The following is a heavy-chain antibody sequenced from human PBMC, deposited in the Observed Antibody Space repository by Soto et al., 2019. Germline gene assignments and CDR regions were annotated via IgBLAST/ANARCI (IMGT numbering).Heavy chain of an antibody. J-gene: IGHJ4*02. CDR2: ISYDGSNK. Sequence: GGSLRLSCVASGFTFSSYAMHWVRQAPGKGLEWVAVISYDGSNKYYADSVKGRFTISRDNSKNTLYLQMPNLRADDTAVYYCAKEMIASTVADFFDYWGQGTLLTVSS. CDR1: GFTFSSYA. V-gene: IGHV3-30-3*01. CDR3: AKEMIASTVADFFDY. D-gene: IGHD6-19*01.